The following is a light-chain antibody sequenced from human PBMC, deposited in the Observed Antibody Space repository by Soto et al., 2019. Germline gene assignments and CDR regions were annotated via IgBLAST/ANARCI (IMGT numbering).Light chain of an antibody. CDR1: SSNIGAGYD. Sequence: QSVLTQPPSVSGAPGQRVTISCTGSSSNIGAGYDVHWYQQRPGTAPKLLIYYDDLLPSGVSDRFSGSKSGTSASLAISGLQSEDEADYYCAVWDDSLNGRVFGGGTKLTVL. V-gene: IGLV1-36*01. CDR3: AVWDDSLNGRV. CDR2: YDD. J-gene: IGLJ3*02.